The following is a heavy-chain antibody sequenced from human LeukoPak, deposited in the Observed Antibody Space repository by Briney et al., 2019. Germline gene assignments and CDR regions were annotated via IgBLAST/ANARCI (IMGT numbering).Heavy chain of an antibody. J-gene: IGHJ6*03. Sequence: SETLSLTCAVYGGSFSGYYWSWIRQPPGKGLEWSGEINHSGSTNYNPSLKSRVTISVDTSKNEFSLKLSSVPAADTAVYYCARRRCGGDCYFYYYYYMDVWGKGTTVTVSS. V-gene: IGHV4-34*01. CDR1: GGSFSGYY. D-gene: IGHD2-21*02. CDR3: ARRRCGGDCYFYYYYYMDV. CDR2: INHSGST.